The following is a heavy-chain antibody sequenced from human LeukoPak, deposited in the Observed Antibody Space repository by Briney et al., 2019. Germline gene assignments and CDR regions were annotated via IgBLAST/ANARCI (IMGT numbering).Heavy chain of an antibody. V-gene: IGHV1-8*02. Sequence: GASVKVSCKASGYTFTNFEINWVRQVAGQGLEWMGWMRPNSGETVNVQKFQGRVTMTRDTSTSTAYMELTGLRSDDTAVYFCARGYCSGGGCYTAEYLPHWGQGTLVTVSS. D-gene: IGHD2-15*01. J-gene: IGHJ1*01. CDR1: GYTFTNFE. CDR3: ARGYCSGGGCYTAEYLPH. CDR2: MRPNSGET.